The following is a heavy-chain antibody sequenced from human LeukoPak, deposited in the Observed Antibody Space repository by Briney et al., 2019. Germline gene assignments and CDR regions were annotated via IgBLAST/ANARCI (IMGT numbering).Heavy chain of an antibody. V-gene: IGHV3-64*04. CDR1: GFTFSSFA. Sequence: GGSLRLSCSASGFTFSSFAMHWVRQAPGKGLQYVSAISTTGGSTLYADSVKGRFTISRDNSRSTLYLQMNSLRAEDTAVYSCAKYCSGGNCYSGLYWGQGTLVTVSS. D-gene: IGHD2-15*01. J-gene: IGHJ4*02. CDR3: AKYCSGGNCYSGLY. CDR2: ISTTGGST.